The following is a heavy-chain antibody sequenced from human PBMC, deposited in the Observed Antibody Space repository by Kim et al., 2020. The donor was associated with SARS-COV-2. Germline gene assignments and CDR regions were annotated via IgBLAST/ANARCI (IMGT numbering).Heavy chain of an antibody. V-gene: IGHV3-23*01. D-gene: IGHD5-18*01. CDR1: GFTFSSYA. CDR2: ISGSGGST. Sequence: GGSLRLSCAASGFTFSSYAMSWVRQAPGKGLEWVSAISGSGGSTYYADSVKGRFTISRDNSKNTLYLQMNSLRAEDTAVYYCAKGRPTTKRLWFVWAVWGMDVWGQGTTVTVSS. J-gene: IGHJ6*02. CDR3: AKGRPTTKRLWFVWAVWGMDV.